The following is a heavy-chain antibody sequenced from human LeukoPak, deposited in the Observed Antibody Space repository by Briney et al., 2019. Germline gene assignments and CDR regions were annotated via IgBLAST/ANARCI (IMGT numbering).Heavy chain of an antibody. CDR1: GYTFTGYY. V-gene: IGHV1-8*02. CDR3: ARGGDGVYYYYYYMDV. Sequence: ASVKVSCKASGYTFTGYYMHWVRQAPGQGLEWMGWMNPNSGNTGYAQKFQGRVTMTRNTSISTAYMELSSLRSEDTAVYYCARGGDGVYYYYYYMDVWGKGTTVTISS. D-gene: IGHD2-21*02. J-gene: IGHJ6*03. CDR2: MNPNSGNT.